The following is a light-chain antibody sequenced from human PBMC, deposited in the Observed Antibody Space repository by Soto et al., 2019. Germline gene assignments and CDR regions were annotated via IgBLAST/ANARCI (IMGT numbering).Light chain of an antibody. CDR1: QSVRSSY. CDR2: AAS. V-gene: IGKV3D-20*02. Sequence: EIVLTQSPGTLSLSPGERATLSCRASQSVRSSYLAWYQQKPGQAPRLLIHAASNRATGIPARFSGSRSGTDFTLTISSLEPEDFGVYFCHQRNKFGQGTRLEIK. J-gene: IGKJ5*01. CDR3: HQRNK.